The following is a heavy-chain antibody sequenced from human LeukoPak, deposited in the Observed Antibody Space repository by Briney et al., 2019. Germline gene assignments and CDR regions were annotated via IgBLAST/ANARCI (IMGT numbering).Heavy chain of an antibody. J-gene: IGHJ4*02. CDR3: ARQDGYNDFDY. D-gene: IGHD5-24*01. Sequence: PGGSLRLSCAASGFTFSTYSMNWVRQAPGKGLEWDSCISSSSSYTYYADSVKGRFTISRDNAKNSLYLQMNSLRAEDTAVYYCARQDGYNDFDYWGQGTLVTVSS. CDR2: ISSSSSYT. V-gene: IGHV3-21*01. CDR1: GFTFSTYS.